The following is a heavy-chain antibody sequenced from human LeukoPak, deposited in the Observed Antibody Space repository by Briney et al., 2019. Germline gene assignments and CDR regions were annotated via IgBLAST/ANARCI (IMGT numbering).Heavy chain of an antibody. CDR3: AERGFRITMIVAHDAFDI. CDR1: GGSISSSSYY. Sequence: PSETLSLTCTVSGGSISSSSYYWGWIRQPPGKGLEWIGSIYYSGSTYYNPSLKSRVTISVDTSKNQFSLKLSSVTAADTAVYYCAERGFRITMIVAHDAFDIWGQGTMVTVSS. V-gene: IGHV4-39*01. D-gene: IGHD3-22*01. J-gene: IGHJ3*02. CDR2: IYYSGST.